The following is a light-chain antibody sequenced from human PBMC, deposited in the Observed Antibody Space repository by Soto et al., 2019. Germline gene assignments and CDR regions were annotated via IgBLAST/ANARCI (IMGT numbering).Light chain of an antibody. J-gene: IGLJ1*01. CDR2: EVT. Sequence: QSALTQPASVSGSPGQSITISCTGAGSDVGGYDYVSWYQHHPGKAPKVMIYEVTNRPSGVSNRFSGSKSGNTASLTISGLLAGDEADYYCSSYTSSSTYVFGTGTKVTVL. CDR3: SSYTSSSTYV. CDR1: GSDVGGYDY. V-gene: IGLV2-14*01.